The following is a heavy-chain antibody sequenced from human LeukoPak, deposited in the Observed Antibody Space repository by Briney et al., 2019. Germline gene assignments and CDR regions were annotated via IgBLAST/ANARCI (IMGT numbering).Heavy chain of an antibody. D-gene: IGHD2-15*01. Sequence: GGSLRLSCTASGFTFSSYSMNWVRQAPGKGLEWVSYISSSGSTIYYADSVKGRFTISRDNAKNSLYLQMNSLRAEDTAVYYCARDLSLYCSGGSCYSLNYWGPGTLVTVSS. CDR1: GFTFSSYS. CDR3: ARDLSLYCSGGSCYSLNY. V-gene: IGHV3-48*04. CDR2: ISSSGSTI. J-gene: IGHJ4*02.